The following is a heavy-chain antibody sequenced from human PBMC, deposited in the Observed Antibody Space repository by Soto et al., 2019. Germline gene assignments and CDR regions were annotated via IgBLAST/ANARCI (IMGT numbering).Heavy chain of an antibody. CDR1: GFTVTSNY. Sequence: PGGSLRLSCAASGFTVTSNYLTWVRQAPGKGLEWVSVIYRSGATYYPDSVRGRFTASRDYSHNTLYLQMDSLRVEDTAAYYCARDSGMIRGSYGVDVWGPGTTVTVSS. V-gene: IGHV3-53*01. CDR3: ARDSGMIRGSYGVDV. CDR2: IYRSGAT. D-gene: IGHD3-10*01. J-gene: IGHJ6*02.